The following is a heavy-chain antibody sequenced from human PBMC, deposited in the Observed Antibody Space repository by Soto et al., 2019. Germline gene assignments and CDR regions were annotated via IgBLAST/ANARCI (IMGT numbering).Heavy chain of an antibody. Sequence: SLRLSCAASGFTVSSNYMSWVRQAPGKGLEWVSVIYSGGSTYYADSVKGRFTISRDNSKNTLYLQMNSLRAEDTAVYYCAREIAVVAATQTTPYYYGMDVWGQGTTVTVSS. D-gene: IGHD2-15*01. V-gene: IGHV3-53*01. CDR1: GFTVSSNY. J-gene: IGHJ6*02. CDR2: IYSGGST. CDR3: AREIAVVAATQTTPYYYGMDV.